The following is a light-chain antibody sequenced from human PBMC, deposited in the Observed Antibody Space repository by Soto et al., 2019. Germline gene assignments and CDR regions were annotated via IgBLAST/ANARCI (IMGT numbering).Light chain of an antibody. CDR1: QSVSSN. CDR2: GAS. V-gene: IGKV3-15*01. J-gene: IGKJ3*01. Sequence: EIVMTQSPATLSVSPGERATLSCRASQSVSSNLAWYQQKPGQAPRLLIYGASTRATGIPARFSGSGSGTEFPLTISSLQSEDFAVYYCQQRSNWPLTFGPGTKVDIK. CDR3: QQRSNWPLT.